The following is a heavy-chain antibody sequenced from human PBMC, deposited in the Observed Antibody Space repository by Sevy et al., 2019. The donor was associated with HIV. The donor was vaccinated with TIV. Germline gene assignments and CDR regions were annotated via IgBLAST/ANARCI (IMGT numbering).Heavy chain of an antibody. D-gene: IGHD6-13*01. CDR3: AGGVAAAGLNWFDP. J-gene: IGHJ5*02. CDR2: INHSGST. Sequence: SETLSLTCAVYGGSFSGYYWSWIRQPPGKGLEWIGEINHSGSTNYNPSLKSRVTISVDTSKNQFSLKLSSVTAAETAVYYCAGGVAAAGLNWFDPWGQGTLVTVSS. CDR1: GGSFSGYY. V-gene: IGHV4-34*01.